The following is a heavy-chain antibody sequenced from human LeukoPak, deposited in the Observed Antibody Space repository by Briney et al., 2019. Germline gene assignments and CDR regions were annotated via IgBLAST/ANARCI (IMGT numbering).Heavy chain of an antibody. CDR3: AKGQPGGWELPDDAFDI. D-gene: IGHD1-26*01. V-gene: IGHV3-23*01. CDR2: ISGSGGST. CDR1: GFTFSNAW. Sequence: GGSLRLSCAASGFTFSNAWMSWVRQAPGKGLEWVSAISGSGGSTYYADSVKGRFTISRDNSKNTLYLQMNSLRAEDTAVYYCAKGQPGGWELPDDAFDIWGQGTMVTVSS. J-gene: IGHJ3*02.